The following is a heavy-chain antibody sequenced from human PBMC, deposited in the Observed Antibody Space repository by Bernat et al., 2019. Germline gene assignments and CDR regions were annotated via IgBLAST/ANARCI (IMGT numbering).Heavy chain of an antibody. CDR3: ARGRFTTMVVAAVLDY. Sequence: QVQLVESGGGVVQPGRSLRLSCAASGFTFSSYGMHWVRQAPGKGLEWVAVIWYDGSNKYYAASAKGRIPITRDNSKTTLQLQMNSLRAKDTAVYYCARGRFTTMVVAAVLDYWGQGTLVTVSS. J-gene: IGHJ4*02. CDR1: GFTFSSYG. CDR2: IWYDGSNK. D-gene: IGHD3-22*01. V-gene: IGHV3-33*01.